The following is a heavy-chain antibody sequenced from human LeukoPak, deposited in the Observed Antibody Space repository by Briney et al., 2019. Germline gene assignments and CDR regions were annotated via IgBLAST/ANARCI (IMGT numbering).Heavy chain of an antibody. D-gene: IGHD4-17*01. CDR2: INTNTGNP. CDR3: ARDGDDMTTVATSYFDY. CDR1: GYTFTSYA. Sequence: ASVKVSCKASGYTFTSYAMNWVRQAPGQGLEWMGWINTNTGNPTYAQGFTGRFVFSLDTSVSSAYLQISSLKAEDTAVYYCARDGDDMTTVATSYFDYWGQGTLVTVSS. J-gene: IGHJ4*02. V-gene: IGHV7-4-1*02.